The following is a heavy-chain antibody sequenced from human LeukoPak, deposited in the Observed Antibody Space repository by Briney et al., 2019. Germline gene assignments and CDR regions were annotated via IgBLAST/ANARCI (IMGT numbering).Heavy chain of an antibody. V-gene: IGHV1-69*02. CDR2: IIPMLGIP. CDR3: ARLGTTGTTSRPYYYYYMDV. CDR1: GGTSITHI. Sequence: SVKVSCKASGGTSITHIINWVRQAPGQGLEWMGRIIPMLGIPNYAQKFQGRVTFTADESTSTAYMELSSLRSEDTAVYYCARLGTTGTTSRPYYYYYMDVWGKGTTVTVSS. D-gene: IGHD1-1*01. J-gene: IGHJ6*03.